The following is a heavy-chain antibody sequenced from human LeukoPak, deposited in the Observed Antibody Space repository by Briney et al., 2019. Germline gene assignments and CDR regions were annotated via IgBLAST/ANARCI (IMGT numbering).Heavy chain of an antibody. V-gene: IGHV4-59*01. Sequence: SETLSLTCTVSGGSISPYYWSWIRQPPGKGLEWIGYIYYSGSANYTPSLKSRVTTSVDTSKNQFSLKLSSVTAADTAVYYCARDNDYEYAFDIWGQGTMVTVSS. CDR3: ARDNDYEYAFDI. CDR2: IYYSGSA. D-gene: IGHD4-17*01. J-gene: IGHJ3*02. CDR1: GGSISPYY.